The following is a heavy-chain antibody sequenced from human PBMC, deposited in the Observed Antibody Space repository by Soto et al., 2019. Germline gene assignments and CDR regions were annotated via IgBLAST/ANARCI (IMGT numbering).Heavy chain of an antibody. J-gene: IGHJ4*02. Sequence: SVKVSCKASGGTFRTDSINWVRQAPGQGLEYMGGIIPIYGTPSYAQKFLGRVTITAAESTSTVYMELTSLRSEDTAIYYCASRDGYSNPRPLDYWGQGTPVTVSS. V-gene: IGHV1-69*13. CDR2: IIPIYGTP. CDR3: ASRDGYSNPRPLDY. D-gene: IGHD2-15*01. CDR1: GGTFRTDS.